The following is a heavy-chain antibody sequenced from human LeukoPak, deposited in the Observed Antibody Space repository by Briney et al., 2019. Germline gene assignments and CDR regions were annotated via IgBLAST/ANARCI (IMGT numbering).Heavy chain of an antibody. CDR2: IYSGGST. J-gene: IGHJ4*02. CDR3: ARLPGSGWYYFDY. V-gene: IGHV3-66*01. Sequence: GGSLRLSCAASGFTVSSNYVSWVRQAPGKGLEWVSVIYSGGSTYYADSVKGRFTISRDISKNTLYLQMNSLRAEDTAVYYCARLPGSGWYYFDYWGQGTLVTVSS. D-gene: IGHD6-19*01. CDR1: GFTVSSNY.